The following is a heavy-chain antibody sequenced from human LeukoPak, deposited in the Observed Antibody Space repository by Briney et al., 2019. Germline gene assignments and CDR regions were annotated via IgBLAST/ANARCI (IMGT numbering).Heavy chain of an antibody. Sequence: GASVKVSCKASGYTFTSYYMHWVRQAPGQGLEWMGWISGYNGNTKYAQKLQGRVTMTIDTSTSTAYMELRSLRSDDTAVYYCAKDRAFPNDVFDIWGQGTMVTVSA. V-gene: IGHV1-18*04. CDR2: ISGYNGNT. CDR3: AKDRAFPNDVFDI. CDR1: GYTFTSYY. D-gene: IGHD3-3*02. J-gene: IGHJ3*02.